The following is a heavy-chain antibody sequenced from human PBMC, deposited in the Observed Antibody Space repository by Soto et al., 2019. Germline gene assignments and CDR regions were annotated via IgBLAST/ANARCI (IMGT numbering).Heavy chain of an antibody. D-gene: IGHD4-17*01. CDR3: ARDRLPHTATTLPGLNYYYGMDV. V-gene: IGHV3-21*01. J-gene: IGHJ6*02. CDR2: ISRSGSDE. CDR1: GFPFRSYL. Sequence: PGGSLRLSCAASGFPFRSYLMNWVRQAPGRGLEWVSSISRSGSDEAYRDSVKGRFTISRDNAKNSLYLQMNSLRAEDTAVYYCARDRLPHTATTLPGLNYYYGMDVWGQGTTVTVSS.